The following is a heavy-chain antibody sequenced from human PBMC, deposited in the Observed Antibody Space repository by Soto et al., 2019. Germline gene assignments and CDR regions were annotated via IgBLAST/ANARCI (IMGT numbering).Heavy chain of an antibody. CDR1: GYTFTSYG. D-gene: IGHD2-15*01. J-gene: IGHJ5*02. Sequence: QVQLVQSGAEVKKPGASVKVSCKASGYTFTSYGISWVRQAPGQGLEWMGWISAYNGNTNYAQKLQGRVTMTTDTSTSTAYMELRSLRSDDTAVYFCARVGADIVVVVAEEWFDPWGQGTQVTVST. CDR2: ISAYNGNT. V-gene: IGHV1-18*01. CDR3: ARVGADIVVVVAEEWFDP.